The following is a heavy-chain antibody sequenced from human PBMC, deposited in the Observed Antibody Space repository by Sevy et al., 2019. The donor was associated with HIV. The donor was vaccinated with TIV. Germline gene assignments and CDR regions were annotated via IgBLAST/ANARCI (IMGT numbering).Heavy chain of an antibody. CDR3: AKEKEMSMYYFHS. V-gene: IGHV3-23*01. D-gene: IGHD3-10*02. CDR2: ISGSGSYT. J-gene: IGHJ4*02. CDR1: GFTFNNYG. Sequence: GGSLRLSCAASGFTFNNYGMNWVRQAPGKGLEWVSVISGSGSYTYYADSVKGRFTISRDTSKNTLYLQMNSLRAEDTAVYYCAKEKEMSMYYFHSWGQGTLVTVSS.